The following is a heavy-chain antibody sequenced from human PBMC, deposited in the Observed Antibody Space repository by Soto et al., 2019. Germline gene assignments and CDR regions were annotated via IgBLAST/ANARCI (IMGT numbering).Heavy chain of an antibody. V-gene: IGHV3-7*01. D-gene: IGHD2-15*01. CDR1: GFTFSSYW. J-gene: IGHJ3*02. CDR2: IKQDGSEK. CDR3: ARGTYSGLVAAKGSAFDI. Sequence: GGSLRLSCAASGFTFSSYWMSWVRQAPGKGLEWVANIKQDGSEKYYVDSVKGRFTISRDNAKNSLYLQMNSLRAEDTAVYYCARGTYSGLVAAKGSAFDIWGQGTMVTVSS.